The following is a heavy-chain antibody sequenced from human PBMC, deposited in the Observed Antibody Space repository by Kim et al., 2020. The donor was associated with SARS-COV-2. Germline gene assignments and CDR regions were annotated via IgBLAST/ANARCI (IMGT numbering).Heavy chain of an antibody. CDR2: INHSGGT. V-gene: IGHV4-34*01. CDR3: ARGRRIAAHILYYYYGMDV. CDR1: GGSFSGYY. Sequence: SETLSLTCAVYGGSFSGYYWSWIRQPPGKGLEWIGEINHSGGTNYNPSLKSRVTISVDTSKNQFSLKLSSVTAADTAVYYCARGRRIAAHILYYYYGMDVWGQGTTVTVSS. J-gene: IGHJ6*02. D-gene: IGHD6-6*01.